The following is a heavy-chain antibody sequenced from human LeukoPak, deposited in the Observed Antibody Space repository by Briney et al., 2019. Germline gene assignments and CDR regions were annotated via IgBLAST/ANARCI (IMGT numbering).Heavy chain of an antibody. J-gene: IGHJ4*02. Sequence: PSETLSLTCTVSGGSISSSSYYWGWIRQPPGKGLEWIGSVYYSGNTYYNPSLKSRVTISIDTSKNQFSLKLNSVTAADTAVYYCARDRRTGGLDYWGQGTLVTVSS. CDR1: GGSISSSSYY. V-gene: IGHV4-39*07. CDR3: ARDRRTGGLDY. CDR2: VYYSGNT. D-gene: IGHD7-27*01.